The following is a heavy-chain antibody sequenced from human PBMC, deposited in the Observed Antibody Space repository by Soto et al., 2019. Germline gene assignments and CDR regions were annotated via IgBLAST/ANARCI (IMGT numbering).Heavy chain of an antibody. CDR2: ISPDKVHT. CDR3: ATTWGDCTHGICYDY. V-gene: IGHV1-18*01. Sequence: QVHLVQSGAEVPKPGASVKVSCTSSGYIFMNYGISWVRQAPGQGPDWVAWISPDKVHTLYAQSLQGRVTVTTYTSTSTVYMELRSLTYDDTAVYYCATTWGDCTHGICYDYWGQGTLVTVAS. D-gene: IGHD2-8*01. CDR1: GYIFMNYG. J-gene: IGHJ4*02.